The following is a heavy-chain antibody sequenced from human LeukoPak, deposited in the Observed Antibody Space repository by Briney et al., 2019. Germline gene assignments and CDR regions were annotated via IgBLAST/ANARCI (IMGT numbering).Heavy chain of an antibody. D-gene: IGHD6-19*01. CDR2: IYYSGST. Sequence: SETLSLTCTVSGGSISRSPYYWGSIRQPPGKGLEWIGNIYYSGSTYYNPSLKTRVTISVDTSKNQFSLKLTSVTAADTAVYYCARHASVDGNWPRPLDYWGQGSLVTVSS. CDR1: GGSISRSPYY. J-gene: IGHJ4*02. V-gene: IGHV4-39*01. CDR3: ARHASVDGNWPRPLDY.